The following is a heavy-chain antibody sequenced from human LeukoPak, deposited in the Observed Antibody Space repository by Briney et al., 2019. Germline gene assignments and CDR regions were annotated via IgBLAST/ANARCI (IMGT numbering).Heavy chain of an antibody. Sequence: GGSLRLFCAPSGFTFSRYWMSWVRQAPGEGREWVAYIKQDGSKTYTVGSVQGRFPMSRDKAKNLLYLQMTSLRAEDSNLVYCARDTTEHFDYWGQGTLVTVSS. J-gene: IGHJ4*02. CDR2: IKQDGSKT. CDR3: ARDTTEHFDY. V-gene: IGHV3-7*01. CDR1: GFTFSRYW. D-gene: IGHD4-17*01.